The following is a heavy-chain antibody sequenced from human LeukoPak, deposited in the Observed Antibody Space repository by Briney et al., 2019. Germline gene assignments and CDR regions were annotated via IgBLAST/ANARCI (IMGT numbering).Heavy chain of an antibody. CDR1: GFTFRNNW. V-gene: IGHV3-74*01. CDR3: ARDREAFDY. Sequence: GGSLRLSCAASGFTFRNNWMHWVRQAPGKGLVWVSRIDNDGSSTNYADSVKGRFTISRDNAKDTLYLQMNSLRAEDTAVYYCARDREAFDYWGQGTLVTVSS. D-gene: IGHD3-10*01. J-gene: IGHJ4*02. CDR2: IDNDGSST.